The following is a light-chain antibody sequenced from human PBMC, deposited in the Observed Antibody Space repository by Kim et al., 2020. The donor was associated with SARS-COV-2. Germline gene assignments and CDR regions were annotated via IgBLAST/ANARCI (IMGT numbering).Light chain of an antibody. J-gene: IGKJ2*03. Sequence: GDRVSITCRASQSVDRWLAWYQQRPGKATKLLIYDATDLKSGVPSRFSGRGSGTEFTLTITSLQPDDFATYYCQQYSTYSYSLGQGTKLEI. CDR3: QQYSTYSYS. V-gene: IGKV1-5*01. CDR2: DAT. CDR1: QSVDRW.